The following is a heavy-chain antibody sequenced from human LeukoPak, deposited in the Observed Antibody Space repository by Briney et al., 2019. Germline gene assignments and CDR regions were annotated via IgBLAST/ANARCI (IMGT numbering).Heavy chain of an antibody. D-gene: IGHD4-4*01. CDR3: ARITTTVTTTDY. Sequence: SETLSLTCTVSGGSISSSSYYWGWTRQPPGKGLEWIGSIYYSGSTYYNPSLKSRVTISVDTSKNQFSLKLSSVTAADTAVYCCARITTTVTTTDYWGQGTLVTVSS. V-gene: IGHV4-39*01. CDR1: GGSISSSSYY. J-gene: IGHJ4*02. CDR2: IYYSGST.